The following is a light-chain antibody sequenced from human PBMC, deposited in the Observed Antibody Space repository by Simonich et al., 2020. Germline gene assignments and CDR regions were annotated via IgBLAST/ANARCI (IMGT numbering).Light chain of an antibody. CDR1: SSKVGGYNY. Sequence: QSALTQPASVSGSPGQSITISCTGTSSKVGGYNYVSWYQQHPGKAPKLMIYDVSKRPSGVSNRFSGSKSGNTASLTISGLQAEDEADYYCSSYTSSSTLVFGGGTKLTVL. CDR2: DVS. CDR3: SSYTSSSTLV. V-gene: IGLV2-14*01. J-gene: IGLJ2*01.